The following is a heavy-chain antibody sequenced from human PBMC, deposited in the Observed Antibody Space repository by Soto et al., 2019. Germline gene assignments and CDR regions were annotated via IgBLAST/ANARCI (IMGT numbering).Heavy chain of an antibody. Sequence: QVQLVQSGAELKKPGSSLKVSCKASGGNFTNYGISWVRQAPGQGLGWMGGIIPLFGTTNYAHKFRGRVTVTADESTNTVYMELSSLRSEDTAIYYCARAHGTSWYNWFDPWGQGTLVTVSS. J-gene: IGHJ5*02. CDR3: ARAHGTSWYNWFDP. CDR1: GGNFTNYG. D-gene: IGHD6-13*01. V-gene: IGHV1-69*01. CDR2: IIPLFGTT.